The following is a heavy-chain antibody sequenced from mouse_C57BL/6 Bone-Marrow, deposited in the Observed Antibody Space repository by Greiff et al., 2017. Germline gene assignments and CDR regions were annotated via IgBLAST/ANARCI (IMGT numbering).Heavy chain of an antibody. CDR3: ARSLYYGNYSAWVAY. Sequence: QVQLQQSGAELVKPGASVKISCKASGYTFTDYYINWVKQRPGQGLEWIGKIGPGSGSTYYNEKFKGKATLTADKSSSTAYMQLSSLTSEDSAVYFCARSLYYGNYSAWVAYWGQGTLVTVSA. CDR1: GYTFTDYY. V-gene: IGHV1-77*01. D-gene: IGHD2-1*01. CDR2: IGPGSGST. J-gene: IGHJ3*01.